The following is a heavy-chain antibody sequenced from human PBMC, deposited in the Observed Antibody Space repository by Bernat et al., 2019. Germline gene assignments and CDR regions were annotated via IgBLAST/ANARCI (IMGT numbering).Heavy chain of an antibody. CDR2: IYYSGST. CDR1: GGSISSYY. V-gene: IGHV4-59*08. J-gene: IGHJ1*01. Sequence: QVQLQESGPGLVKPSETLSLTCTVSGGSISSYYWSWIRQPPGKGLEWIGYIYYSGSTNYNPTTKRRVTISVDTTKNQSSLKLSSVTAADTAVYYCARHGAGGMVRGVIQHWGQGTLVTVSS. CDR3: ARHGAGGMVRGVIQH. D-gene: IGHD3-10*01.